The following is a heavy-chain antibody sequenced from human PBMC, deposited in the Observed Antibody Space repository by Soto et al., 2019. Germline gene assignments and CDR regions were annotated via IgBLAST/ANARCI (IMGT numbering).Heavy chain of an antibody. CDR2: IYPGDSDT. V-gene: IGHV5-51*01. D-gene: IGHD3-3*01. Sequence: PGESLKISCKGSGYSFTSYWIGWVRQMPGKGLEWMGIIYPGDSDTRYSPSFQGQVTISADKSISTAYLQWSSLKASDTAMYYCARLGFSEGPRYGMDVWGQGTTVTVSS. CDR1: GYSFTSYW. CDR3: ARLGFSEGPRYGMDV. J-gene: IGHJ6*02.